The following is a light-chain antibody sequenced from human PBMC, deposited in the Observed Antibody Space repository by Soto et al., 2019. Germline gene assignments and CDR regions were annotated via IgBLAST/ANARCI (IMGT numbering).Light chain of an antibody. CDR3: AAWDDSLNAFYV. CDR2: RDD. Sequence: QSALTQPPSASGTPGQRVSITCSGSSSNIGTNYVYWYQHPPGAPPRLLIFRDDHRPAGVPVRFSASKSGTSASLAINGLQSEDAADYYCAAWDDSLNAFYVFGTGTKLTVL. V-gene: IGLV1-47*01. J-gene: IGLJ1*01. CDR1: SSNIGTNY.